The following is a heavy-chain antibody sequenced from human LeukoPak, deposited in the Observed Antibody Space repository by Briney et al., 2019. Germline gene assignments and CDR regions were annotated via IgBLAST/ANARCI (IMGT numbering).Heavy chain of an antibody. J-gene: IGHJ6*03. CDR2: INPNSGGT. V-gene: IGHV1-2*02. D-gene: IGHD6-25*01. Sequence: GASVKVSCKASGYTFTGCYMHWVRQAPGQGLEWMGWINPNSGGTNYAQKFQGRVTMTRDTSISTAYMELSRLRSDDTAVYYCARGRQNYYYYMDVWGKGTTVTVSS. CDR1: GYTFTGCY. CDR3: ARGRQNYYYYMDV.